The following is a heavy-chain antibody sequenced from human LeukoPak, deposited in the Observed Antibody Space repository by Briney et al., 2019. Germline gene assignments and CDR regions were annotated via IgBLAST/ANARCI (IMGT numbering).Heavy chain of an antibody. CDR3: AESPGIAAAGAGY. D-gene: IGHD6-13*01. CDR2: IYHSGST. CDR1: GYSIGSGYY. J-gene: IGHJ4*02. V-gene: IGHV4-38-2*01. Sequence: SETLSLTCAVSGYSIGSGYYWGWVRQPPGKGLEWIGSIYHSGSTYYNPSLKSRVTISVDTSKNQFSLKLSSVTAADTAVYYCAESPGIAAAGAGYXXQGTLVTVSS.